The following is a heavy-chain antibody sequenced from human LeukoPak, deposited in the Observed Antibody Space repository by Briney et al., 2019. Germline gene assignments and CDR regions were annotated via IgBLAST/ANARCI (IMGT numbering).Heavy chain of an antibody. CDR3: ARWGIQLRKPFDY. Sequence: PGGSLRLSCAASGFTFSSYGMHWVRQAPGKGLEWVAVISYDGSNKYYADSVKGRFTISRDNSKNTLYLQMNSLRAEDTAVYYCARWGIQLRKPFDYWGQGTLVTVSS. D-gene: IGHD5-18*01. CDR1: GFTFSSYG. CDR2: ISYDGSNK. V-gene: IGHV3-30*03. J-gene: IGHJ4*02.